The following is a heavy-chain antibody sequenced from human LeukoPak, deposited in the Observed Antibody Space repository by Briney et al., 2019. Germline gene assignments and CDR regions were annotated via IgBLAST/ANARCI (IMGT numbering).Heavy chain of an antibody. V-gene: IGHV3-7*01. CDR3: ARDLGLSTVVAPFDY. Sequence: GGSLRLSCAASGFTFSSYSMNWVRQAPGKGLEWVANIRQDGSEKYYVDSVKGRFTISRDNAKNSLYLQMNSPRAEDTAVYYCARDLGLSTVVAPFDYWGQGTLVTVSS. CDR1: GFTFSSYS. D-gene: IGHD4-23*01. J-gene: IGHJ4*02. CDR2: IRQDGSEK.